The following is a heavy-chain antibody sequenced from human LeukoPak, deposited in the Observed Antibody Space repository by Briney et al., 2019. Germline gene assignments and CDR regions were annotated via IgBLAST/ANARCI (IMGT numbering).Heavy chain of an antibody. V-gene: IGHV3-30*18. CDR1: GFTFSSYG. Sequence: GRSLRLSCAASGFTFSSYGMHWVRQAPGKGLEWVAVISYDGSNKYYADSVKGRFTISRDSSKNTLYLQMNSLRAEDTAVYYCAKDLYPLIVGALFDYWGQGTLVTVSS. CDR2: ISYDGSNK. CDR3: AKDLYPLIVGALFDY. D-gene: IGHD1-26*01. J-gene: IGHJ4*02.